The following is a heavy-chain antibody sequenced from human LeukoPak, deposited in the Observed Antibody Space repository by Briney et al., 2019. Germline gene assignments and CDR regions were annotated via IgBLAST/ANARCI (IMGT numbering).Heavy chain of an antibody. CDR3: ARHYDILTGPLRY. CDR1: GGTFSSYA. CDR2: IIPIFGTA. V-gene: IGHV1-69*13. D-gene: IGHD3-9*01. Sequence: SVKVSCKASGGTFSSYAISWVRQPPGQGLEWMGGIIPIFGTANYAQKFQGRVTITADESTSTAYMELSSLRSEDTAVYYCARHYDILTGPLRYWGQGTLVTVSS. J-gene: IGHJ4*02.